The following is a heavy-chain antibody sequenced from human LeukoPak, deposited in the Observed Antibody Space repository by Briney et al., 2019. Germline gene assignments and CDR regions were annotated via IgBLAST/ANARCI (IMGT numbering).Heavy chain of an antibody. CDR3: AGHRITTSPPYYFDY. CDR1: GGTFSSYA. V-gene: IGHV1-69*06. Sequence: SVKASCKASGGTFSSYAISWVRQAPGQGLEWMGGIIPIFGTANYAQKFQGRVTITADKSTITAYMELSSLRSEDTAVYYCAGHRITTSPPYYFDYWGQGTLVTVSS. D-gene: IGHD3-10*01. CDR2: IIPIFGTA. J-gene: IGHJ4*02.